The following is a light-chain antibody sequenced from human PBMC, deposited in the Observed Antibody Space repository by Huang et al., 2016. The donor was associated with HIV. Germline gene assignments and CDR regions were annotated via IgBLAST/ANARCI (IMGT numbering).Light chain of an antibody. CDR3: QQYFLTPFT. CDR1: QSVLYSSNNKNY. J-gene: IGKJ3*01. CDR2: SAS. V-gene: IGKV4-1*01. Sequence: DIVMTQSPDSLAVSLGERATINCKSSQSVLYSSNNKNYLAWYQQKPGQPPKLLIYSASTRESGVPDRFSGSGSGTHFTLTISSLQAEDVAVYYCQQYFLTPFTFGPGTKVDIK.